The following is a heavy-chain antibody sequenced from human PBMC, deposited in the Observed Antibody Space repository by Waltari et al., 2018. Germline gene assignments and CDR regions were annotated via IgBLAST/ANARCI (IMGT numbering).Heavy chain of an antibody. CDR1: GGTFSRYA. CDR3: ARDKYSGYDWELNWFDP. Sequence: QVQLVQSGAEVKKPGSSVKVSCKASGGTFSRYAISWVRQAPGQGLEWMGGIIPIFGTANYAQKFQGRVTITTDESTSTAYMELSSLRSEDTAVYYCARDKYSGYDWELNWFDPWGQGTLVTVSS. V-gene: IGHV1-69*05. J-gene: IGHJ5*02. CDR2: IIPIFGTA. D-gene: IGHD5-12*01.